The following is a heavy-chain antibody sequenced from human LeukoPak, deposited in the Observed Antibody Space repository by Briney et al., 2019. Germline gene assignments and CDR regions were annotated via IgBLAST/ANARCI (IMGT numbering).Heavy chain of an antibody. CDR1: GGTFSSYA. Sequence: GASVKVSCKASGGTFSSYAISWVRQAPGQGLEWMGGIIPIFGTANYAQKLQGRVTMTTDTSTSTAYMELRSLRSGDTAVYYCARSESEFFPKLDWGQGTLVTVSS. D-gene: IGHD1-1*01. CDR3: ARSESEFFPKLD. V-gene: IGHV1-69*05. CDR2: IIPIFGTA. J-gene: IGHJ4*02.